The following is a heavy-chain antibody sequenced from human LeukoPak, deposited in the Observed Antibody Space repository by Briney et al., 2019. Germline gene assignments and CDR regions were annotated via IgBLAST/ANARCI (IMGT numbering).Heavy chain of an antibody. CDR2: ISSSSDYI. J-gene: IGHJ5*02. D-gene: IGHD2/OR15-2a*01. V-gene: IGHV3-21*01. CDR1: GFTFSSYN. CDR3: ARGKTSQNIVTRKTYNWFDP. Sequence: GGSLRLSCAASGFTFSSYNMNWVRQAPGKGLEWVSSISSSSDYIYYADSVKGRFTISRDNAKNSLYLQMKSLRAEDTAVYYCARGKTSQNIVTRKTYNWFDPWGQGTLVAVSS.